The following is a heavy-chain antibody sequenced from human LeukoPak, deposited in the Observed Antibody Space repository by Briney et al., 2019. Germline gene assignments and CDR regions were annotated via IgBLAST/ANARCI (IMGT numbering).Heavy chain of an antibody. CDR1: GGSINSYY. D-gene: IGHD2-21*02. J-gene: IGHJ4*02. V-gene: IGHV4-59*08. Sequence: PSETLSLTCTVSGGSINSYYWSWIRQPPGKGLEWIGYIYYSGSTNYNPSLKSRVTISVDTSKNQFSLKLSSVTAADTAVYYCARMSGDWSHFGYWGQGALVTVSS. CDR3: ARMSGDWSHFGY. CDR2: IYYSGST.